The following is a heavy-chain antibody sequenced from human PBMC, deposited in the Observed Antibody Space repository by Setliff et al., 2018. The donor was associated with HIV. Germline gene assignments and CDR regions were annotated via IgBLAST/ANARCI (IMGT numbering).Heavy chain of an antibody. CDR1: GGSMNSDSYS. CDR2: VYTSGSA. J-gene: IGHJ4*02. V-gene: IGHV4-61*09. D-gene: IGHD4-4*01. CDR3: ARWNFMTTVTFDY. Sequence: PSETLSLTCTVSGGSMNSDSYSWAWLRQSAGKGPEWIGHVYTSGSANFNPSLKSRATISLDTSKNQFSLKLSSVTAADTAVYYCARWNFMTTVTFDYWGQGTLVTVSS.